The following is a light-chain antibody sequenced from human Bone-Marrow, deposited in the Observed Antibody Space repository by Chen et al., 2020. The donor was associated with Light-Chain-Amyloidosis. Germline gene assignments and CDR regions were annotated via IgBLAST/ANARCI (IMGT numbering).Light chain of an antibody. CDR1: QSINNY. Sequence: IQMTQSPSSLSASVGGRVTITCRSSQSINNYLNWFQQKPGKAPKLLFAASNLQSGVPSRFSGSGSGTAFTLTISSLQPEDFASYYCQQGYSKPFTFGPGTKVDFK. J-gene: IGKJ3*01. V-gene: IGKV1-39*01. CDR3: QQGYSKPFT. CDR2: AAS.